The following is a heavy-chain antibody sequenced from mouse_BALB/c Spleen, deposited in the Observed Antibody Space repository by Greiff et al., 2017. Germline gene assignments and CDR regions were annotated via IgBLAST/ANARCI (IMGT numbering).Heavy chain of an antibody. CDR3: ARVGVYWALED. J-gene: IGHJ1*01. V-gene: IGHV5-6*02. Sequence: EVKLVESGGDLVKPGGSLKLSCAASGFTFSSYGMSWVRQTPDKRLEWVATISSGGGDTNYHDTVKGRFTITRDNAKNTLYLQMSSLTSEDTAMYYCARVGVYWALEDWGEGTAVTVSA. D-gene: IGHD4-1*01. CDR1: GFTFSSYG. CDR2: ISSGGGDT.